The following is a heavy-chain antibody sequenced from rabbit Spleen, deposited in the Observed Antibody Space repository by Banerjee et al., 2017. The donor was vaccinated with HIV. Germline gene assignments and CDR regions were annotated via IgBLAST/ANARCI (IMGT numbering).Heavy chain of an antibody. V-gene: IGHV1S40*01. CDR3: AKDPHIGAPSL. CDR2: IDTGSSGYT. Sequence: QSLEKSGRDLVKSEGSLTLTCTASGFSFSSRYWMSWFRQAPGKMPEWIACIDTGSSGYTYYASWAKSRFTIYKPSSPTVTLQMPRLTPAVTATHSSAKDPHIGAPSLWGQGTLVTVS. J-gene: IGHJ3*01. CDR1: GFSFSSRYW. D-gene: IGHD3-3*01.